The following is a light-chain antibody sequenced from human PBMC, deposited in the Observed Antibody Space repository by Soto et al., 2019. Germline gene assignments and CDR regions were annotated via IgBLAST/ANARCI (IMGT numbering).Light chain of an antibody. V-gene: IGLV2-14*01. Sequence: QSLLTQPASVSGSPGQSITISCTGTSSDVGGHNYVSWYQQHPGKAPKLMIYEVSNRPSGVSNRFSGSKSGNTASLTISGLQAEDEADYYCSSYTSSSTLDVFGTGTKVTVL. J-gene: IGLJ1*01. CDR3: SSYTSSSTLDV. CDR1: SSDVGGHNY. CDR2: EVS.